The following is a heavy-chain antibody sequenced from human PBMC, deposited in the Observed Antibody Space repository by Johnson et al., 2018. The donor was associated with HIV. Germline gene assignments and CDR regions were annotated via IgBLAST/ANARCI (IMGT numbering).Heavy chain of an antibody. CDR1: QFTFSHYT. Sequence: QEQLVESGGGVVQPGRSLIISCAVSQFTFSHYTMHWVRLAPGKGLEWVALISFDGNNEYYSDSVKGRFTISRDNSKNTLYLQMNSLRAEDTAVYYCARDGLAARVVGAFDIWGQGTMVTVSS. CDR3: ARDGLAARVVGAFDI. V-gene: IGHV3-30-3*01. CDR2: ISFDGNNE. J-gene: IGHJ3*02. D-gene: IGHD6-13*01.